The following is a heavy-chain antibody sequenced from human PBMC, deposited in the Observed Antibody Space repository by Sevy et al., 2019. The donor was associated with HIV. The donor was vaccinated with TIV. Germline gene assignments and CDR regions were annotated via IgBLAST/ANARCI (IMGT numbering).Heavy chain of an antibody. CDR3: ARRGDGYTYGSEWFDP. D-gene: IGHD3-10*01. J-gene: IGHJ5*02. CDR2: ISYSGTT. CDR1: GASINNYY. V-gene: IGHV4-59*12. Sequence: SETLSLTCTVSGASINNYYWSWIRQPPGKGLEWIAYISYSGTTIYNPYLKSRVTISMDTSKNQFSLKLSSVTAADTAVYYCARRGDGYTYGSEWFDPWGQGTLVTVSS.